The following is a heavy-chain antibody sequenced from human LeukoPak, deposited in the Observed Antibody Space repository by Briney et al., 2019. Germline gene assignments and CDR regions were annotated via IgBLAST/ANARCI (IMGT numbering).Heavy chain of an antibody. D-gene: IGHD6-13*01. CDR1: GFSFSSYW. V-gene: IGHV3-7*03. J-gene: IGHJ6*03. Sequence: PGGSLRLSCAASGFSFSSYWMSWVRQAPGKGLEWVANIKQDGSEKYYVDSVKGRFTISRDNAKNSLYLQMNSLRAEDTALYYCARDVGIVAASYYYYYMDVWGKGTTVTVSS. CDR2: IKQDGSEK. CDR3: ARDVGIVAASYYYYYMDV.